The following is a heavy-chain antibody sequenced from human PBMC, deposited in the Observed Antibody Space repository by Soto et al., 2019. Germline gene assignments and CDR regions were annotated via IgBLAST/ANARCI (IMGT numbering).Heavy chain of an antibody. D-gene: IGHD3-10*01. J-gene: IGHJ6*02. CDR1: GYTFTSYV. Sequence: QVQLVQSGAEVKKPGASVKVSCKASGYTFTSYVIHWVRQAPGQRLESMGWINAGNGNTKSSQKFQGRVTITRDTSASPAYLERSSVRSEDTAVDYCAREVVYYGSGSYRPYYGMDVWGQGTTVTVSS. CDR3: AREVVYYGSGSYRPYYGMDV. CDR2: INAGNGNT. V-gene: IGHV1-3*01.